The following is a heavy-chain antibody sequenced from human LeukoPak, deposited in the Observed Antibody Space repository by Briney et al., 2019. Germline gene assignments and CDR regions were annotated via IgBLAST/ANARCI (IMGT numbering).Heavy chain of an antibody. D-gene: IGHD3-10*01. J-gene: IGHJ4*02. CDR2: IKQDGSEK. CDR1: GFTFSSYW. CDR3: ARDTGYYASGSFDY. Sequence: GGSLRLSCAASGFTFSSYWMSWVRQAPGKGLEWVANIKQDGSEKYYVGSVKGRFTISRDNAKNSLFLQMNSLRAEDTAVYYCARDTGYYASGSFDYWGQGTLVTVSS. V-gene: IGHV3-7*01.